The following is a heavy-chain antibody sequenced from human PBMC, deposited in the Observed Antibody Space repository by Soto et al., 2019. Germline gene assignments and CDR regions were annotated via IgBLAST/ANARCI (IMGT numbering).Heavy chain of an antibody. V-gene: IGHV3-11*01. J-gene: IGHJ6*03. D-gene: IGHD1-1*01. CDR2: ISSSGSTI. CDR1: GFTFSDYY. Sequence: QVQLVESGGGLVKPGGSLRLSCAASGFTFSDYYMSWIRQAPGKGLEWVSYISSSGSTIYYADSVKGRVTISRDNAKNTLYRQMNSLRAEDTAVYYCARDSCEFGTTGTASYYYYYMDVWGKGTTVTVSS. CDR3: ARDSCEFGTTGTASYYYYYMDV.